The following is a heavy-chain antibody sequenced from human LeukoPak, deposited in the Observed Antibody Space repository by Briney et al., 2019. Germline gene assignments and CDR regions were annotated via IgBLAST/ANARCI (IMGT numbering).Heavy chain of an antibody. Sequence: PGGSLRLSCAAPGFTFRAYWMHWVRQTPGKGLLWVSRIDGDGSSTNYADSVKGRFTISRDNAKNTLYLQMNSLRAEDTAVFYCARDNSYGFDSWGQGTLVTVSS. CDR2: IDGDGSST. V-gene: IGHV3-74*01. J-gene: IGHJ4*02. D-gene: IGHD5-18*01. CDR3: ARDNSYGFDS. CDR1: GFTFRAYW.